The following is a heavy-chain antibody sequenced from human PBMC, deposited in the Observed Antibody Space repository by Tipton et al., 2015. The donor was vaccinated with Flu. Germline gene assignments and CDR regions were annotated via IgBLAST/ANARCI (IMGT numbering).Heavy chain of an antibody. J-gene: IGHJ4*02. CDR2: ISSSGSTI. V-gene: IGHV3-48*03. D-gene: IGHD6-19*01. CDR1: GFTFSSYE. Sequence: FLRLSCAASGFTFSSYEMNWVRQAPGKGLEWVSYISSSGSTIYYADSVKGRFTISRDNAKNSLYLQMNSLRAEDTAVYYCARETQWSNFDYWGQGTLVTVSS. CDR3: ARETQWSNFDY.